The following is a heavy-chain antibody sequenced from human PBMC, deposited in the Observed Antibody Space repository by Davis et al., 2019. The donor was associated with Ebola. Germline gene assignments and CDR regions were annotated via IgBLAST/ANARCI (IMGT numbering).Heavy chain of an antibody. D-gene: IGHD5-18*01. CDR2: IYHSGIT. J-gene: IGHJ6*03. CDR1: GDSISTHYW. V-gene: IGHV4-4*02. Sequence: MPGGSLRLSCSVPGDSISTHYWWSWVRQAPGKRLAWIGEIYHSGITSYNPSLESRFIMSLDKSKNLFSLNLNSVTAADTALYYCACGSSNGSKYYYYYYMDVWGKGTTVTVSS. CDR3: ACGSSNGSKYYYYYYMDV.